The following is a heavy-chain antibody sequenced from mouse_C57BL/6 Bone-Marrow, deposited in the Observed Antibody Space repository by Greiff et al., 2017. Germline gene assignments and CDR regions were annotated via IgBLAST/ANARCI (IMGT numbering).Heavy chain of an antibody. Sequence: DVKLVESGAELVRPGASVKLSCTASGFNIKDDYMHWVKQRPEQGLEWIGWIDPENGDTEYASKFQGKATITADTSSNTAYLQLSSLTSEDTAVYYCTTQYYYGSRLYYFDYWGQGTTLTVSS. CDR3: TTQYYYGSRLYYFDY. J-gene: IGHJ2*01. D-gene: IGHD1-1*01. CDR2: IDPENGDT. V-gene: IGHV14-4*01. CDR1: GFNIKDDY.